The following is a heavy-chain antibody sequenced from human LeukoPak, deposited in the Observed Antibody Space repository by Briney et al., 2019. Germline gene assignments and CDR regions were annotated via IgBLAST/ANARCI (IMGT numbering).Heavy chain of an antibody. CDR2: LYSGGST. CDR3: ARDSSTGRYGPLDN. Sequence: GGSLRLSCVVSGFTVSSNYMSWVRQAPGKGLEWVSVLYSGGSTYYADFVKDRFTISRDDSKNTLYLQMNSLRAEDTAVYYCARDSSTGRYGPLDNWGQGSLVTVSS. V-gene: IGHV3-66*01. J-gene: IGHJ4*02. CDR1: GFTVSSNY. D-gene: IGHD1-26*01.